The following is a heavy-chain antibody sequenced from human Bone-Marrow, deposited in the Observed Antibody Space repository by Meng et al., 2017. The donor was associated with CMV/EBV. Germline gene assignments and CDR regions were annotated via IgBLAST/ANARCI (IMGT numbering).Heavy chain of an antibody. D-gene: IGHD6-6*01. CDR2: IWYDGSNK. CDR3: AKDGYSSSTYYYYGMDV. CDR1: GFTFSSYG. J-gene: IGHJ6*02. Sequence: GGSLRLSCAASGFTFSSYGMHWVRQAPGKGLEWVAVIWYDGSNKYYADSVKGRFTISRDNSKNTLYLQMNSLRAEDTAAYYCAKDGYSSSTYYYYGMDVWGQGTTVTVSS. V-gene: IGHV3-33*06.